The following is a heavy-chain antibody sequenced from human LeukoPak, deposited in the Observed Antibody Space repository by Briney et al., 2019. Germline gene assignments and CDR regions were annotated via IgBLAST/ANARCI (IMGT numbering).Heavy chain of an antibody. CDR3: ARDEGGYSGAYYGYFDY. Sequence: ASVTVSCKASGYTFIGYYIHWVRQAPGQGLEWMGWINPNSGGTNYAQKFQGRVTMTRDTSISTAYMELNNLRSDDTAVYYCARDEGGYSGAYYGYFDYWGQGTLFTVSP. CDR1: GYTFIGYY. J-gene: IGHJ4*02. V-gene: IGHV1-2*02. D-gene: IGHD5-12*01. CDR2: INPNSGGT.